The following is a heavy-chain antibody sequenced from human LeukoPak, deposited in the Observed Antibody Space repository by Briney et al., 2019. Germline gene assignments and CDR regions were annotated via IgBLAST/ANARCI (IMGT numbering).Heavy chain of an antibody. Sequence: GGPLRLSCAASGFMFDDSAMHWVRQAPGKGLEWVSLISGDGVSTFYADSVKGRFTISRDNGKNSLSLQMDSLTTEDTALYYCAKEGYSHTSNYFDNWGQGILVTVSS. CDR3: AKEGYSHTSNYFDN. J-gene: IGHJ4*02. V-gene: IGHV3-43*02. CDR2: ISGDGVST. D-gene: IGHD2-15*01. CDR1: GFMFDDSA.